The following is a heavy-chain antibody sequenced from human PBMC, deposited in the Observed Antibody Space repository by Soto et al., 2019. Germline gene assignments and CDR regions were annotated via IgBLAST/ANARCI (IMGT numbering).Heavy chain of an antibody. V-gene: IGHV1-46*01. Sequence: GASVKVSCKASGYTFTSYYMHWVRQAPGQGLEWMGIINPSGGSTSCAQKFQGRVTMTRDTSTSTVYMELSSLRSEDTAVYYCAREADSGLLRFGNPDYWGQGTLVTVS. CDR3: AREADSGLLRFGNPDY. CDR1: GYTFTSYY. J-gene: IGHJ4*02. D-gene: IGHD3-10*01. CDR2: INPSGGST.